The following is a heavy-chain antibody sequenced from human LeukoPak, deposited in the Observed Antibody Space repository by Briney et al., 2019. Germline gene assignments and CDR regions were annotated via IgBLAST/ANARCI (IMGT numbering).Heavy chain of an antibody. D-gene: IGHD5-12*01. V-gene: IGHV3-30*04. CDR3: ARVGATLVQYYFDY. CDR2: ISYDGSNK. Sequence: PGGSLRPSCAASGFTFSSYAMHWARQAPGKGLEWVAVISYDGSNKYYADSVKGRFTISRDNSKNTLYLQMNSLRAEDTAVYYCARVGATLVQYYFDYWGQGTLVTVSS. CDR1: GFTFSSYA. J-gene: IGHJ4*02.